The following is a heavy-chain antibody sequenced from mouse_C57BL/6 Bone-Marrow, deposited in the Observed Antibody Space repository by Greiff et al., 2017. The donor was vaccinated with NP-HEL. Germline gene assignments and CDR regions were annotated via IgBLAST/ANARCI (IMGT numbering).Heavy chain of an antibody. V-gene: IGHV1-82*01. CDR1: GYAFSSYW. CDR3: ARGYYGSSGY. D-gene: IGHD1-1*01. Sequence: QVQLQQSGPELVKPGASVKISCKASGYAFSSYWMNWVKQRPGKGLEWIGRIYPGDGDTNYNGKFKGKATLTADKSSSTAYMQLSRLTSEDSAVYFCARGYYGSSGYWGQGTTLTVSS. CDR2: IYPGDGDT. J-gene: IGHJ2*01.